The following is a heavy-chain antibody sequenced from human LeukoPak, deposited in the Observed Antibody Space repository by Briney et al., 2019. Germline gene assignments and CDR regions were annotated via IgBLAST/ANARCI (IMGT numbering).Heavy chain of an antibody. CDR2: ISPDGSTT. CDR3: ARGRISDWTHDY. CDR1: GFTFSRYW. V-gene: IGHV3-74*03. D-gene: IGHD6-19*01. J-gene: IGHJ4*02. Sequence: GGSLRLSCAASGFTFSRYWMHWVRQAPGKGLMWVSRISPDGSTTLYADSVKGRFTISRDNAKNTLYLQMNSLRAEDTAVYYCARGRISDWTHDYWGQGTLVTVSS.